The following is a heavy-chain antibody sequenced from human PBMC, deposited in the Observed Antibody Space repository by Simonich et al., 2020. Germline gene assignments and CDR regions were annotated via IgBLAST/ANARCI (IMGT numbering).Heavy chain of an antibody. D-gene: IGHD1-1*01. J-gene: IGHJ3*02. Sequence: QVPLQQWGAGLLKPSETLSLTCAVYGGSFSGYYLGWIRQPPGKGLEWIGEINNSGSTNYNPSLKSRVTISVDTSKNQFSLKLSSVTAADTAVYYCARGKGWKNAFDIWGQGTMVTVSS. CDR3: ARGKGWKNAFDI. CDR2: INNSGST. CDR1: GGSFSGYY. V-gene: IGHV4-34*01.